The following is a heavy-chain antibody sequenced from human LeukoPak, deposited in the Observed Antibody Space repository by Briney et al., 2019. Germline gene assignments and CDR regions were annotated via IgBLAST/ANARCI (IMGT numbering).Heavy chain of an antibody. CDR1: GGSFSGYY. CDR3: ARGFPTTVTTYRGGYFDY. Sequence: SETLSLTCAVYGGSFSGYYWSWIRQPPGKGLEWIGETNHSGSTNYNPSLKSRVTISVDTSKNQFSLKLSSVTAADTAVYYCARGFPTTVTTYRGGYFDYWGQGTLVTVSS. D-gene: IGHD4-17*01. CDR2: TNHSGST. J-gene: IGHJ4*02. V-gene: IGHV4-34*01.